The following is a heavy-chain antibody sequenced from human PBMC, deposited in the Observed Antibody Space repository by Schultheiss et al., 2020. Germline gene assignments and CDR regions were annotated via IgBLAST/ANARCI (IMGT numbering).Heavy chain of an antibody. V-gene: IGHV3-23*01. Sequence: GGSLRLSCAASGAPGFTFSRTAMAWIRQAPGKGLEWVSSIGGSGGPTYYADSVKGRFTISRDNAKNSLYLQMNSLRAEDTAVYYCARAGYSSGDYWGQGTLVTVSS. D-gene: IGHD6-19*01. CDR3: ARAGYSSGDY. CDR2: IGGSGGPT. CDR1: GAPGFTFSRTA. J-gene: IGHJ4*02.